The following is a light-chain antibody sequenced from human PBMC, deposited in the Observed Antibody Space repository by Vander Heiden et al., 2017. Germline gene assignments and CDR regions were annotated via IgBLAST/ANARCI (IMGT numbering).Light chain of an antibody. J-gene: IGLJ3*02. CDR1: TIGSKN. V-gene: IGLV3-9*01. Sequence: SYDLTQPLSVSVALGQTSRITCGGKTIGSKNVHWYQQKQGQAPALVIYRDNNRPSGIPERLSGSNSGNTATLTISSAQVGDEADYFCQVWDNGSVVFGGGTKLTVL. CDR3: QVWDNGSVV. CDR2: RDN.